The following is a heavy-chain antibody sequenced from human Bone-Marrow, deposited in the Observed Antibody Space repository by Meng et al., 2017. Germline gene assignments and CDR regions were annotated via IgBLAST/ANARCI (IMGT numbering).Heavy chain of an antibody. V-gene: IGHV4-31*01. J-gene: IGHJ4*02. CDR1: GGSISSGGYY. CDR3: ARVGYSGSRVTSYYFDY. Sequence: QVQLQESRPGLVKPSQTLSLTCTVSGGSISSGGYYWSWIRQHPGKGLEWIGYIYYSGSTYYNPSLKSLVTISVDTSKNQFSLKLSSVTAADTAVYYCARVGYSGSRVTSYYFDYWGQGTLVTAS. CDR2: IYYSGST. D-gene: IGHD1-26*01.